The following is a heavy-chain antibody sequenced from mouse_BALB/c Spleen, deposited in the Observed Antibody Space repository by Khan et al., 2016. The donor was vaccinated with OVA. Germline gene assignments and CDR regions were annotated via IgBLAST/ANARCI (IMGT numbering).Heavy chain of an antibody. J-gene: IGHJ3*01. CDR3: ESRRLYSIFAY. CDR1: GYTFTTYW. CDR2: IVPTTGYT. V-gene: IGHV1-7*01. Sequence: QVHLKQSGAELAKPGVSLKMSCKSSGYTFTTYWMHWVKQRPGQGLEWIGYIVPTTGYTEYNQKFKVTATLTTDKSSSPAYMKLSSVASEVYEVCAGESRRLYSIFAYWGQGTLVTGSA. D-gene: IGHD2-5*01.